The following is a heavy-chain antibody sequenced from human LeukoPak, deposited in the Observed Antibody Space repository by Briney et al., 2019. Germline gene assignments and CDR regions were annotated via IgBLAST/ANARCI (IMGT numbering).Heavy chain of an antibody. CDR1: GGSFSGYY. CDR3: ARSADYYDSSGYLYYFDY. Sequence: SETLSLTCAVYGGSFSGYYWIWIRQPPGKGLEWIGEINHSGTTNYNPSLKSRVTISVDTSKNQFSLKLSSVTAADTAVYYCARSADYYDSSGYLYYFDYWGQGTLVTVSS. V-gene: IGHV4-34*01. CDR2: INHSGTT. D-gene: IGHD3-22*01. J-gene: IGHJ4*02.